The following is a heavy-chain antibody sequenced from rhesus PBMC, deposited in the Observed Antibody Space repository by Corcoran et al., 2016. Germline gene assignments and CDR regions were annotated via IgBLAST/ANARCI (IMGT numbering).Heavy chain of an antibody. CDR3: ARADYEDDYGYYYSLDY. V-gene: IGHV3-54*01. J-gene: IGHJ4*01. CDR2: ISYDGSKK. CDR1: GGSISSSY. D-gene: IGHD3S6*01. Sequence: LQLQESGPGLVKPSETLSVTCAVSGGSISSSYWSWIRQAPGTGLEWVAVISYDGSKKYYADSVKDRFTISRDNSKNMLYLQMNNLKVEDTAVYYCARADYEDDYGYYYSLDYWGQGVLVTVSS.